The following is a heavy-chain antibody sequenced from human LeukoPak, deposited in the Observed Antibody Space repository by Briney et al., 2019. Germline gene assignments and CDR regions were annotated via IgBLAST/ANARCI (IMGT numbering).Heavy chain of an antibody. CDR1: GFTFSSYA. V-gene: IGHV3-23*01. Sequence: GGSLRLSCAASGFTFSSYAMSWVRQAPGKGLEWVSAISGSGGSTYYADSVKGRFTISRDNSKNTLYLQMNSLRAEDTAVYYCAKDSYDFWSGYYSGYFQHWGQGTLVTVSS. CDR3: AKDSYDFWSGYYSGYFQH. J-gene: IGHJ1*01. CDR2: ISGSGGST. D-gene: IGHD3-3*01.